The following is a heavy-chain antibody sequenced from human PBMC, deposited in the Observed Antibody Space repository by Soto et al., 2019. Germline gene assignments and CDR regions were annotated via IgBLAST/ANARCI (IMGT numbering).Heavy chain of an antibody. J-gene: IGHJ4*02. CDR3: AHIVVAGLGYYFDY. D-gene: IGHD6-19*01. CDR1: GFSLSSTRMA. V-gene: IGHV2-5*02. CDR2: IYWDDEK. Sequence: QITLKESGPTLVKPTQTLTLTCTFSGFSLSSTRMAVGWIRQPPGKALEWLAIIYWDDEKRYSPFLKSRLTNNKDTSKNLVVLTMSNMDTVDTARYYCAHIVVAGLGYYFDYWGQGTLVTVSS.